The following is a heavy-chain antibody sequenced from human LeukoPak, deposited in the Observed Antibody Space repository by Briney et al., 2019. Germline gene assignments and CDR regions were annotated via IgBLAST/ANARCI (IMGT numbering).Heavy chain of an antibody. CDR2: INTIGSST. CDR1: GFTFSSYW. CDR3: ARDHVGNFEYSSPDADC. Sequence: GGSLTLSCAASGFTFSSYWMHWVRQAPGKGLVWVSRINTIGSSTSYADSVKGRFTISRDNAKNTLYLQINSLRAEDTAVYYCARDHVGNFEYSSPDADCWVPGTLVTVSS. V-gene: IGHV3-74*01. D-gene: IGHD6-6*01. J-gene: IGHJ4*02.